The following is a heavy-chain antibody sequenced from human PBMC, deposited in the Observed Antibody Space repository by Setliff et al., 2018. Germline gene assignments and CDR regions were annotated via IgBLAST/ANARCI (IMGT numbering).Heavy chain of an antibody. CDR1: GGTFSSYA. J-gene: IGHJ6*03. Sequence: SVKVSCKASGGTFSSYAISWVRQAPGQGLEWMGGTIPIFGTANYAQNFQGRVTITTDESTSTAYMELTSLRSEDTAVYYCARDGVHTAMPIDYYYYMDVWGKGTTVTVSS. D-gene: IGHD5-18*01. V-gene: IGHV1-69*05. CDR3: ARDGVHTAMPIDYYYYMDV. CDR2: TIPIFGTA.